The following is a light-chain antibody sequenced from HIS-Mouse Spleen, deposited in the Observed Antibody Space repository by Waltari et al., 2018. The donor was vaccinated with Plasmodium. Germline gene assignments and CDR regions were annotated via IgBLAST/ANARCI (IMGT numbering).Light chain of an antibody. J-gene: IGLJ3*02. CDR3: CSYAGSSTFV. CDR1: SSDVGSYNL. CDR2: EGS. Sequence: QSALTQPASVSGSTGQSITISCNGTSSDVGSYNLVSWYQQHPGKAPKLMIYEGSKRPSGVSNRFSVSKSGNTASLTISGLQAEDEADYYCCSYAGSSTFVFGGGTKLTVL. V-gene: IGLV2-23*03.